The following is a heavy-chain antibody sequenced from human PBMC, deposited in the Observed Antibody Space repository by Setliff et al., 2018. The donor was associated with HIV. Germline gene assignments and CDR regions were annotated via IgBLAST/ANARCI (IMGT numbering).Heavy chain of an antibody. V-gene: IGHV4-61*09. CDR2: VHTTGGT. Sequence: SETLSLTCTVSGGSISSGIYYWIWIRQPAGKGLEWIGHVHTTGGTNYNPSLESRLTISVDTSRNQFSLRLSSVTAADTAVYYCARAPTGVTNAFDIWGQGTMVTVSS. J-gene: IGHJ3*02. CDR1: GGSISSGIYY. D-gene: IGHD2-8*02. CDR3: ARAPTGVTNAFDI.